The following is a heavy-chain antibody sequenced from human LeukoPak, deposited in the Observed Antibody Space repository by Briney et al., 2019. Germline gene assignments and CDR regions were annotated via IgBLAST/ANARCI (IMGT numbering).Heavy chain of an antibody. CDR1: GGSVSSGHW. V-gene: IGHV4-4*02. D-gene: IGHD1/OR15-1a*01. CDR3: ARSIIGTRSKFDY. Sequence: SETLSLTCAVSGGSVSSGHWWSWVRQPPGKGLEWIGEIYHSGSTNYNPSLKSRVTISIDKSKNQFSLKLSSVTAADTAVYSCARSIIGTRSKFDYWGQGTLVTVSS. CDR2: IYHSGST. J-gene: IGHJ4*02.